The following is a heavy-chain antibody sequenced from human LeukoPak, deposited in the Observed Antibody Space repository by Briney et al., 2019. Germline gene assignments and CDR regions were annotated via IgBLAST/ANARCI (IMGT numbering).Heavy chain of an antibody. CDR2: ISGSGGST. CDR3: AKTPGGYYFDY. CDR1: GFTVSSNY. V-gene: IGHV3-23*01. D-gene: IGHD2-15*01. J-gene: IGHJ4*02. Sequence: GGSLRLSCAASGFTVSSNYMSWVRQAPGKGLEWVSAISGSGGSTYYADSVKGRFTISRDNSKNTLYLQMNSLRAEDTAVYYCAKTPGGYYFDYWGQGTLVTVSS.